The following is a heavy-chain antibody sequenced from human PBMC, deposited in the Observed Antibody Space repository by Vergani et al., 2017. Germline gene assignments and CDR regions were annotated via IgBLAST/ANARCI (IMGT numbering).Heavy chain of an antibody. D-gene: IGHD1-26*01. Sequence: EVQLLESGGSLKQLGGSVRLSCAASGFTFSTSAMHWVRPAPGKGLEWVSALTGGGGSTYYADSFKVRFIITRDNSRDILYLQMNSLRPDDTATNYRVKVAGSYENFFDSWGQGTLVTVSS. J-gene: IGHJ4*02. CDR1: GFTFSTSA. V-gene: IGHV3-23*01. CDR2: LTGGGGST. CDR3: VKVAGSYENFFDS.